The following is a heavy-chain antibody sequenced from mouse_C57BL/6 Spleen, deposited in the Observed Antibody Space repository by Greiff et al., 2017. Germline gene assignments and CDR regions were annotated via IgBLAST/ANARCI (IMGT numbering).Heavy chain of an antibody. CDR1: GYTFTSYW. J-gene: IGHJ4*01. Sequence: QVQLQQPGAELVRPGTSVKLSCKASGYTFTSYWMHWVKQRPGKGLEWIGVIDPYDSYTNYNQKFKGKATLTVDTSSSTAYMQLSSLTSEDSAVYYSARRTTVVGHYAMDYWGQGTSVTVSS. CDR2: IDPYDSYT. CDR3: ARRTTVVGHYAMDY. V-gene: IGHV1-59*01. D-gene: IGHD1-1*01.